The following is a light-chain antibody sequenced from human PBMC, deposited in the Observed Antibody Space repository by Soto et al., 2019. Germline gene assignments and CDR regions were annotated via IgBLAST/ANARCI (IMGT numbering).Light chain of an antibody. V-gene: IGKV3-11*01. CDR2: AAS. CDR1: QSVTSY. Sequence: EVVLTQSPATLSLSPGERATLSCRASQSVTSYLAWYKQKPGQAPRLLIYAASNRATGIPARFSGSGSGTDFTLTISSLEPEDFAVYYCQQRSNWPPVYTFGQGTK. J-gene: IGKJ2*01. CDR3: QQRSNWPPVYT.